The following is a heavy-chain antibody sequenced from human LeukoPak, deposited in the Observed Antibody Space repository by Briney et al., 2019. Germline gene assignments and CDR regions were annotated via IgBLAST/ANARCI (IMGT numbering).Heavy chain of an antibody. CDR2: ISSSSSYI. J-gene: IGHJ4*02. D-gene: IGHD3-10*01. CDR1: GFTFSSYS. Sequence: GGSLRLSCAASGFTFSSYSTNWVRQAPGKGLEWVSSISSSSSYIYYADSVKGRFTISRDNAKNSLYLQMNSLRAEDTAVYYCARAGYYYGSGSYLGYWGQGTLVTVSS. CDR3: ARAGYYYGSGSYLGY. V-gene: IGHV3-21*01.